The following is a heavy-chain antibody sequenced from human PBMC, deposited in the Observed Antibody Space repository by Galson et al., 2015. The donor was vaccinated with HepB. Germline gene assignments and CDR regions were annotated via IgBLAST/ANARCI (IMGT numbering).Heavy chain of an antibody. V-gene: IGHV3-30*04. CDR1: GFTFSNYA. CDR3: ARDRGLSGLVIDY. D-gene: IGHD5-12*01. Sequence: SLRLSCAASGFTFSNYAIHWVRQAPGEGLEWVALISDDVSNKYYADSVKGRFTISRDNSKNTLYLQMNSLRAEDTAVYYCARDRGLSGLVIDYWGQGTLVTVSS. CDR2: ISDDVSNK. J-gene: IGHJ4*02.